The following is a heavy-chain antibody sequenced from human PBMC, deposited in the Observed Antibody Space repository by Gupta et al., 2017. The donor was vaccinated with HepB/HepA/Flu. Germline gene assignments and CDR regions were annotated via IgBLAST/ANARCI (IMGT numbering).Heavy chain of an antibody. CDR3: AKADNEQLVSY. CDR2: MYYSGST. D-gene: IGHD6-13*01. Sequence: VQLEESGPGLVKPSETLSLTCTVSGGSISNYYWSWIRQPPGKGLEFIGYMYYSGSTSYNPSLRSRVTISVDTSKNQFSLTLTSATAADTAVYYCAKADNEQLVSYWGQGTMVTVSS. V-gene: IGHV4-59*01. CDR1: GGSISNYY. J-gene: IGHJ4*01.